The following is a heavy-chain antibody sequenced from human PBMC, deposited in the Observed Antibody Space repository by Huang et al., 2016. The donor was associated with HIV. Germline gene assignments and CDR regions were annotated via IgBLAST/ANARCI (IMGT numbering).Heavy chain of an antibody. V-gene: IGHV1-46*04. J-gene: IGHJ5*02. CDR3: ARTLYYYDSSELNH. CDR1: GYTFTSYY. CDR2: INHSGGST. D-gene: IGHD3-22*01. Sequence: QVQLVQSGAEVKKPGASVKVSCKASGYTFTSYYMHWVRPAPGQGLEWMGIINHSGGSTSDAQKLQCRVTMTRDTATATVYMELSSLRSEETAVYYWARTLYYYDSSELNHWGQGTLVTVSS.